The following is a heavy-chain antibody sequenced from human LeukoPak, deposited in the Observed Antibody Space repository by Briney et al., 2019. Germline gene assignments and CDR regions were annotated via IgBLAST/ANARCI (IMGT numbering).Heavy chain of an antibody. J-gene: IGHJ3*02. Sequence: GGSLRLSCAASGFTFSSYWMHWVRQAPGKGLVWVSRINSDGSSTSYADSVKGRFTISRDNAKNTLYLQMNSLRAEDTAVYYCARAYYDFWSGYPLDAFDIWGQGTLVTVSA. CDR2: INSDGSST. CDR3: ARAYYDFWSGYPLDAFDI. D-gene: IGHD3-3*01. V-gene: IGHV3-74*01. CDR1: GFTFSSYW.